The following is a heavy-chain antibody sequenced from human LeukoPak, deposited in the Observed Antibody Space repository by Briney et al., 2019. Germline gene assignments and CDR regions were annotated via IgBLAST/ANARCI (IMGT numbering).Heavy chain of an antibody. D-gene: IGHD3-10*01. CDR1: GFTYGDYA. V-gene: IGHV3-49*04. Sequence: GGSLRLSCTSTGFTYGDYAMSWVRQAPGKGVEGVGFIRSKAYGGTTEYAASVKGRFTISRDDSKSIAYLQMNSLQTEDTAVYYCTSGVLWFGELSYFDYWGQGTLVTVSS. CDR2: IRSKAYGGTT. CDR3: TSGVLWFGELSYFDY. J-gene: IGHJ4*02.